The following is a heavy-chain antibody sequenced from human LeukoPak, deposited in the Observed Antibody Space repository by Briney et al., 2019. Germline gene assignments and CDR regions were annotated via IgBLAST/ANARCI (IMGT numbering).Heavy chain of an antibody. CDR3: AKSMGYYYAFDI. J-gene: IGHJ3*02. CDR1: GYTFSIYG. V-gene: IGHV3-30*18. Sequence: GGSLSLSCAASGYTFSIYGMQWVRQAPGKGLEWVAVISYDGSNKYYGDSVKDRFTISRDNSKNTLYLQMNSLRAEDTAVYYCAKSMGYYYAFDIWGQGTMVTVSS. CDR2: ISYDGSNK. D-gene: IGHD2-15*01.